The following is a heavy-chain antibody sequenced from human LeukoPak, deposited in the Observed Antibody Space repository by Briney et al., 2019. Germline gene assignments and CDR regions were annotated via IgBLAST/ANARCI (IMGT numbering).Heavy chain of an antibody. Sequence: GGSLRLSCAASGFTFSDYYMSWIRQAPGKGLEWVSYISSSGSTIYYADSVKGRFTISRDNAKNSLYLQMNSLRAEDTAVYCCASGRLEEKGPYYFDYWGQGTLVTVSS. J-gene: IGHJ4*02. CDR2: ISSSGSTI. D-gene: IGHD3-16*01. V-gene: IGHV3-11*01. CDR1: GFTFSDYY. CDR3: ASGRLEEKGPYYFDY.